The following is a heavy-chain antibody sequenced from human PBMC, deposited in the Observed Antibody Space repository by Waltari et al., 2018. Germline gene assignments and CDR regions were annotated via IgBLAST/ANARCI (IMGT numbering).Heavy chain of an antibody. CDR3: ASYSSGWNWFDP. CDR2: IYYSGST. D-gene: IGHD6-19*01. V-gene: IGHV4-39*01. CDR1: GGSISSSSYY. J-gene: IGHJ5*02. Sequence: QLQLQESGPGLVKPSETLSLTCTVSGGSISSSSYYWGWIRQPPGKGLEWIGSIYYSGSTYYNPALKSRVTISVDTSKNQFSLKLSSVTAADTAVYYCASYSSGWNWFDPWGQGTLVTVSS.